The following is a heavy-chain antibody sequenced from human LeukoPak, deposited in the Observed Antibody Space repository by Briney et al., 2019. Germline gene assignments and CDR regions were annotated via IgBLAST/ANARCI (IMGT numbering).Heavy chain of an antibody. J-gene: IGHJ4*02. CDR1: VFTFGDYT. CDR3: ARGYRSGTMSPFFDY. V-gene: IGHV3-49*04. CDR2: IRSKAYGGTT. D-gene: IGHD1-7*01. Sequence: PGRSLSLSCKGSVFTFGDYTVSWVRQAPGKGLQWVSFIRSKAYGGTTEYAASVKGRFTISRDDSKSISYQQMNSLKTEDTAVYYCARGYRSGTMSPFFDYWGQGTLVTVSS.